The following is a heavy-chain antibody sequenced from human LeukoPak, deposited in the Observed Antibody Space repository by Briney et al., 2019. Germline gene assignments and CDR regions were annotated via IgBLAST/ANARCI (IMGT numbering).Heavy chain of an antibody. D-gene: IGHD3-10*01. Sequence: PSETLSLTCTVSGGSISSHYWSWIRQPPGKGLEWIGYIYYSGSTNYNPSLRGRVTMSVDTPKNQFSLKLSSVTAADTAVYYCARVNLDYYGSGSYYDADWFDPWGQGTLVTVSS. CDR2: IYYSGST. J-gene: IGHJ5*02. V-gene: IGHV4-59*11. CDR3: ARVNLDYYGSGSYYDADWFDP. CDR1: GGSISSHY.